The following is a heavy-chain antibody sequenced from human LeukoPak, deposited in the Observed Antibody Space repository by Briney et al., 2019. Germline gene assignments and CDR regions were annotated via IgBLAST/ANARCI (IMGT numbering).Heavy chain of an antibody. D-gene: IGHD3-9*01. Sequence: AGGPLRLSCAASGFTVSSNYMSWVRQAPGKGLEWVSVIYSGGSTYYADSVKGRFTISRDNSKNTLYLQMNSLRAEDTAVYYCAREGERYFDEGCFDYWGQGTLVTVSS. J-gene: IGHJ4*02. V-gene: IGHV3-66*01. CDR3: AREGERYFDEGCFDY. CDR1: GFTVSSNY. CDR2: IYSGGST.